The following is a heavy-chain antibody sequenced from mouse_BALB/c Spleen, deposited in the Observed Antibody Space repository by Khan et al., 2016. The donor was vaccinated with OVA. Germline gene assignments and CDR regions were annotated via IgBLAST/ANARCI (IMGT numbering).Heavy chain of an antibody. D-gene: IGHD2-3*01. CDR2: ISSGGTYT. CDR3: SRQPGYYEGSAMDY. V-gene: IGHV5-6*01. Sequence: EVQGVESGGGLVKPGGSLKLSCAASGFTFSSYGMSWVRQTPDKRLEWVATISSGGTYTYYPDSLKGRFTISRDNAKITLYLQMSSLKSEDTAMYYWSRQPGYYEGSAMDYWGQGTSVTVSS. J-gene: IGHJ4*01. CDR1: GFTFSSYG.